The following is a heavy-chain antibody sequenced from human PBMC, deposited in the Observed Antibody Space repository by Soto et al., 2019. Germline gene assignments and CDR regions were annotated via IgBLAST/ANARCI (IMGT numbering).Heavy chain of an antibody. CDR1: GGNFITFA. J-gene: IGHJ6*02. Sequence: QVELVQSGAEVKKPGSSVKVSCKASGGNFITFAISWVRQAPGQGLEWMGEIIPISSTTKYAHKFQDRVTMSADGSSRTVHMELRSLKSEDTAIYFCAKKLGIDPFGSSGLDVWGQGTTVTVSS. CDR2: IIPISSTT. V-gene: IGHV1-69*01. D-gene: IGHD7-27*01. CDR3: AKKLGIDPFGSSGLDV.